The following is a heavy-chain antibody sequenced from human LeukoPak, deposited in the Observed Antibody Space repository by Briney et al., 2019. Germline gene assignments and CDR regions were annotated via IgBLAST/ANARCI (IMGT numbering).Heavy chain of an antibody. CDR2: IKSKTDGGTT. D-gene: IGHD1-26*01. J-gene: IGHJ4*02. Sequence: GGSLRLSCAASGFTFSNAWMSWVRQAPGKGLEWVGRIKSKTDGGTTDYAAPVKGRFTISRDNSKNTLYLQMSSLRPEDTAVYFCAKDLSGSYSFDYWGQGTLVTASS. CDR1: GFTFSNAW. CDR3: AKDLSGSYSFDY. V-gene: IGHV3-15*05.